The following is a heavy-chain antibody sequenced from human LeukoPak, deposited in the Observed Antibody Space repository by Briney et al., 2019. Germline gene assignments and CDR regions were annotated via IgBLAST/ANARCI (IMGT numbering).Heavy chain of an antibody. D-gene: IGHD3-22*01. Sequence: SQTLSLTCTVSGYSISSGDYYWSWIRQPAGKGLEWIGRISSSGSTNYNPSLKSRVTISVDTSKNQFSLKLSSVSAADTAVYFCARGPYSYDSSGAFDIWGQGTMVTVSS. V-gene: IGHV4-61*02. CDR2: ISSSGST. J-gene: IGHJ3*02. CDR1: GYSISSGDYY. CDR3: ARGPYSYDSSGAFDI.